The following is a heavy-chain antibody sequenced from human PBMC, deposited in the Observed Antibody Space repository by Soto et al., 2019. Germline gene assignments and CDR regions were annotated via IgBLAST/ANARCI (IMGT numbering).Heavy chain of an antibody. D-gene: IGHD3-22*01. J-gene: IGHJ4*02. V-gene: IGHV3-21*01. CDR1: GFTFSSYS. CDR2: ISSSSSYI. CDR3: ARVRHKLSGDSSGYGGGY. Sequence: EVQLVESGGGLVKPGGSLRLSCAASGFTFSSYSMNWVRQAPGKGLEWVSSISSSSSYIYYADSVKGRFTISRDNAKNSLYRQMNSLRAEDTAVYYCARVRHKLSGDSSGYGGGYWGQGTLVTVSS.